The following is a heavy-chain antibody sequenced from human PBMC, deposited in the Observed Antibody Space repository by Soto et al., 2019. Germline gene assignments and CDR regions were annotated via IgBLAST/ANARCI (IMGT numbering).Heavy chain of an antibody. CDR3: ARDPGVGIAANWFDP. CDR1: GGTFSSYA. D-gene: IGHD6-25*01. CDR2: IIPIFGTA. Sequence: ASVQVSCKASGGTFSSYAISWVRQAPGQGLEWMGGIIPIFGTANYAQKFQGRVTITADESTSTAYMELSSLRSEDTAVYYCARDPGVGIAANWFDPWGQGTLVTVSS. V-gene: IGHV1-69*13. J-gene: IGHJ5*02.